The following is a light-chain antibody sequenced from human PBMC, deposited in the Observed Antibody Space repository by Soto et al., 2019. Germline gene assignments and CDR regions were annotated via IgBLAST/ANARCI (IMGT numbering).Light chain of an antibody. J-gene: IGLJ3*02. Sequence: QSVLTQPPSASGSPGQSVTISCTGTSSDVGAYKYVSWYQQYPGKAPKLMIYEVTKRPSGVPDRFSGSKSGNTASLTVSGLQDEDEAYYYCTSYVGNDIWVFGGGTKLTVL. CDR2: EVT. V-gene: IGLV2-8*01. CDR1: SSDVGAYKY. CDR3: TSYVGNDIWV.